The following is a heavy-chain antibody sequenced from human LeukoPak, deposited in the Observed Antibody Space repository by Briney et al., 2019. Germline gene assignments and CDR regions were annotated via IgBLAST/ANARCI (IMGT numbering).Heavy chain of an antibody. Sequence: SETLSLTCAVSTYSISDGYYWGWIRQPPGKRLEWIGNIYHDRSTYYNPSLKSRVIVSVDTSKNHFSLKLRSVTAADTAVYYCARDKAISTYYDFWSGYHDAFDIWGQGTMVTVSS. D-gene: IGHD3-3*01. V-gene: IGHV4-38-2*02. CDR1: TYSISDGYY. J-gene: IGHJ3*02. CDR2: IYHDRST. CDR3: ARDKAISTYYDFWSGYHDAFDI.